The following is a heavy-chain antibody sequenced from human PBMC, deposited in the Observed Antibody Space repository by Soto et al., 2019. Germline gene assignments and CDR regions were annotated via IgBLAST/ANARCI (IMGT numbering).Heavy chain of an antibody. Sequence: PGGSLRLSCAASGFTFSNYAMSWVRQAPGKGLEWVSTISGAGGATFYADSVKGRFTISRDNAKNSLYLQMNSLRAEDTAVYYCARWKQLYSAAFDYWGQGTLVTVSS. V-gene: IGHV3-23*01. D-gene: IGHD5-18*01. J-gene: IGHJ4*02. CDR2: ISGAGGAT. CDR1: GFTFSNYA. CDR3: ARWKQLYSAAFDY.